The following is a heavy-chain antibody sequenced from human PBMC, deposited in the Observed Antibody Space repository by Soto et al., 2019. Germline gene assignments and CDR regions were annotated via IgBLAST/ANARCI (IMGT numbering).Heavy chain of an antibody. V-gene: IGHV1-3*01. J-gene: IGHJ4*02. CDR3: AISSNWDRPFDF. CDR1: GYTFTTYG. Sequence: QVQLVQSGAEVKQPGASVKLSCKASGYTFTTYGLHCVRQAPGQGLAWMGWINVGNGDTKYSQEFQGRVTITRDTSASTAYMELSNLRSEDTAVYYCAISSNWDRPFDFWGQGTLVTVSS. D-gene: IGHD4-4*01. CDR2: INVGNGDT.